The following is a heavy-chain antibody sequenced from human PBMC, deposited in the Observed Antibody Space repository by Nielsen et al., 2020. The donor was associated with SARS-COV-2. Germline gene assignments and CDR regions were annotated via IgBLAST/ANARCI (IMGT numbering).Heavy chain of an antibody. CDR2: ISWNSGSI. CDR3: ARNLAGYSTRLAFDP. D-gene: IGHD6-13*01. Sequence: SLKISCAASGFTFDDYAMHWVRQAPGKGLEWVPGISWNSGSIGYADSVKGRFTISRDNAKNSLYLQMNSLRAEDTALYYCARNLAGYSTRLAFDPWGQGTLVTVSS. J-gene: IGHJ5*02. V-gene: IGHV3-9*01. CDR1: GFTFDDYA.